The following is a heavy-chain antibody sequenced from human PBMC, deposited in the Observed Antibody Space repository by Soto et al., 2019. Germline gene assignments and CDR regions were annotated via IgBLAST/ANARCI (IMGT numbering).Heavy chain of an antibody. CDR1: GYTFTGYY. V-gene: IGHV1-2*02. CDR2: INPNSGGT. Sequence: GASVKVSCKASGYTFTGYYMHWVRQAPGQGLEWMGWINPNSGGTNYAQKFQGRVTMTRDTSISTAYMELSRLRSDDTAVYYCARDMAAAGSFFFDYWGQGTLVTVSS. J-gene: IGHJ4*02. D-gene: IGHD6-13*01. CDR3: ARDMAAAGSFFFDY.